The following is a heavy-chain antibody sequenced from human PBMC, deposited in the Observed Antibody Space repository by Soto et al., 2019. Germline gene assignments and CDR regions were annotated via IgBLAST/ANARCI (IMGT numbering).Heavy chain of an antibody. Sequence: SETLTLTCTVSGGSISSGGYYWSWIRQHPGKGLEWIGYIYYSGSTYYNPSLKSRVTISVDTSKNQFSLKLSSVTAADTAVYYCARTYSYDILTGGFDYWGQGTLVTVSS. CDR1: GGSISSGGYY. D-gene: IGHD3-9*01. J-gene: IGHJ4*02. CDR3: ARTYSYDILTGGFDY. V-gene: IGHV4-31*03. CDR2: IYYSGST.